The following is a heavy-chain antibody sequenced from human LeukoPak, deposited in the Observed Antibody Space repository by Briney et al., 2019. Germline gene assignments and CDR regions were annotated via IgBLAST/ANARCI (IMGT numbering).Heavy chain of an antibody. CDR2: IYYGGST. CDR1: GGSISSGGYY. J-gene: IGHJ4*02. CDR3: AEGRQYDYVWGSYRYTGGYFDY. D-gene: IGHD3-16*02. Sequence: PPQTLSLTCTVSGGSISSGGYYWSLIRQHPGKGLEWIGYIYYGGSTYYNPSLKSRVTISVDTSKNQFSLKLSSVTAADTAVYYCAEGRQYDYVWGSYRYTGGYFDYWGQGTLVTVSS. V-gene: IGHV4-31*03.